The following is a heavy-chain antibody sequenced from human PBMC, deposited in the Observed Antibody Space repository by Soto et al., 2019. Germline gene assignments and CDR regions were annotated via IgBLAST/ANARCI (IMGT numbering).Heavy chain of an antibody. CDR3: ARTLYGDNVDS. CDR1: GYTFTSYD. CDR2: INPNSGNT. D-gene: IGHD4-17*01. Sequence: QVQLVQSGDEVKKPGASVKDSCKASGYTFTSYDINWMRQATGQEVEWMGWINPNSGNTGYAQKYQGSVTMTRNTSISTANMELSSLRSEDTAVYYCARTLYGDNVDSWGQGTLVTVSS. V-gene: IGHV1-8*01. J-gene: IGHJ4*02.